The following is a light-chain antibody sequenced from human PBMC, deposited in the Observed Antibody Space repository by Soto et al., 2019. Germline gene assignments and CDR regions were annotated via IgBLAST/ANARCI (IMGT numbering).Light chain of an antibody. Sequence: EIVMTQSPATLSVSPGERVTLSCRASQTVSSNLAWYQQRPGQAPRLLIYGASTRSTGIPARFSGSGSGTEFTLTISSLQSEDSAVYYCHQYNNWPPWTFGQGTKVDI. CDR1: QTVSSN. V-gene: IGKV3-15*01. CDR2: GAS. J-gene: IGKJ1*01. CDR3: HQYNNWPPWT.